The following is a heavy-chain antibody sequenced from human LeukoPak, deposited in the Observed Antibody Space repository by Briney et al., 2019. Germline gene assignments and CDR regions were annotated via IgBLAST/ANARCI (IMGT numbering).Heavy chain of an antibody. CDR1: GFTLSSYA. CDR3: ARASSNWYYFEN. V-gene: IGHV3-30*04. Sequence: GGSLRLSCAASGFTLSSYARNWVRQAQGKGLEGVAVISYDGSNKYYADSVKGRFTISRDNSKNTLYLQMNSLRAEDTAVYHCARASSNWYYFENWGQGTLVTVSS. D-gene: IGHD6-13*01. CDR2: ISYDGSNK. J-gene: IGHJ4*02.